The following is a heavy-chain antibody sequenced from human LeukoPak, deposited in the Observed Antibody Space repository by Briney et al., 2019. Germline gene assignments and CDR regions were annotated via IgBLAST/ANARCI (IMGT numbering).Heavy chain of an antibody. J-gene: IGHJ4*02. CDR1: GGSISSYY. D-gene: IGHD3-10*01. Sequence: SETLSLTCTVSGGSISSYYWNWIRQPPGKGLEWSGYIYYSGSTNYNPSLKSRVTISVDTSKKQFSLKLRSVTAADTAVYYCGSTNYTPSLKSLVTISVDTSKNQFSLKLSSVTAADTAVYYCARGADSSGYYSIFYFDYWGQGTLVTVSS. CDR3: GSTNYTPSLKSLVTISVDTSKNQFSLKLSSVTAADTAVYYCARGADSSGYYSIFYFDY. V-gene: IGHV4-59*01. CDR2: IYYSGST.